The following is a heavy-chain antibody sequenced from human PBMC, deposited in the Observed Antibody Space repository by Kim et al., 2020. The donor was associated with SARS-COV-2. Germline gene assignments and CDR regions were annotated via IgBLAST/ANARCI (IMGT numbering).Heavy chain of an antibody. J-gene: IGHJ4*02. V-gene: IGHV4-39*01. CDR2: IYYSGST. CDR1: GGSISSSSYY. Sequence: SETLSLTCTVSGGSISSSSYYWGWIRQPPGKGLEWIGSIYYSGSTYYNPSLKSRVTISVDTSKNQFSLKLSSVTAADTAVYYCARLDRPITRITMVPYYFDYWGQGTLVTVSS. D-gene: IGHD3-10*01. CDR3: ARLDRPITRITMVPYYFDY.